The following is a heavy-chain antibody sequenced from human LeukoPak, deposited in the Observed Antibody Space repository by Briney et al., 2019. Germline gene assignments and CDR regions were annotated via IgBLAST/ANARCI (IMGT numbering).Heavy chain of an antibody. J-gene: IGHJ3*01. D-gene: IGHD2-2*01. V-gene: IGHV4-59*01. CDR3: ARGRVVVVPAAYDAFAL. CDR1: PDSINSYY. Sequence: SETLSLNCAVSPDSINSYYLSWIRQPPGRGLQWLGHIYPMRGSPQHPPPRGRVTISVDMSKDQFSLQLTSVTAADTAVYYCARGRVVVVPAAYDAFALWGQGKMVTVSS. CDR2: IYPMRGS.